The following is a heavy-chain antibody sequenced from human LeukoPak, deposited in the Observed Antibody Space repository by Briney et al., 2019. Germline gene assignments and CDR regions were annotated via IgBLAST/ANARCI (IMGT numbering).Heavy chain of an antibody. D-gene: IGHD2-2*01. Sequence: ASVKVSCKASGYTFTGYYMHWVRQAPGQGLEGMGWINPNSGCTNYAQKFQGRVTMTRDTSISTAYMELSRLRSDDTAVYYCARDRSADIVVVPAAKGSYYYYMDVWGKGTTVTVSS. CDR2: INPNSGCT. J-gene: IGHJ6*03. CDR1: GYTFTGYY. V-gene: IGHV1-2*02. CDR3: ARDRSADIVVVPAAKGSYYYYMDV.